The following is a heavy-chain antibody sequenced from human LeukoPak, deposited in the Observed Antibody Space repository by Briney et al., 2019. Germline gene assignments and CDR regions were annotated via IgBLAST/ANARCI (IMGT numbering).Heavy chain of an antibody. CDR3: ARFFNSGSYSGFDY. D-gene: IGHD1-26*01. CDR1: GFTFSSYG. CDR2: ISYDGSNK. J-gene: IGHJ4*02. Sequence: GGSLRLSCAASGFTFSSYGMHWVRQAPGKGLEWVAVISYDGSNKYYADSVKGRFTISRDNSKNTLYLQMNSLRAEDTAVYYCARFFNSGSYSGFDYWGQGTLVTVSS. V-gene: IGHV3-30*03.